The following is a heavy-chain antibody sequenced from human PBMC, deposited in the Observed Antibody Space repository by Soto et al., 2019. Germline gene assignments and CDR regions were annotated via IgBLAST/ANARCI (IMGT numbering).Heavy chain of an antibody. D-gene: IGHD5-12*01. CDR3: ARHGGSGYGYYYYYGMDV. J-gene: IGHJ6*02. Sequence: ASETLSLTCTVSGGFNTNFYWSWIRQSPGTGLEWIGSIYNSGSTSYNPSLKSRVTISVDTSKNQFSLKLSSVTAADTAVYYCARHGGSGYGYYYYYGMDVWGQGTTVTVSS. CDR2: IYNSGST. CDR1: GGFNTNFY. V-gene: IGHV4-39*01.